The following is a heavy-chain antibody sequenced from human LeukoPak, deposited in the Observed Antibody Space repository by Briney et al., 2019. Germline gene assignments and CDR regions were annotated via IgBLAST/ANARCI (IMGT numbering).Heavy chain of an antibody. CDR2: IIPVFGTA. CDR1: GGTFSTYA. CDR3: ARDRVVGLGIDNAFDI. D-gene: IGHD2-15*01. Sequence: SVKVSCKASGGTFSTYAISWVRQAPGQGLEWMGGIIPVFGTANYAQRFQGRVTITADESTSTAYMELSSLRSEDTAVFYCARDRVVGLGIDNAFDIWGHGTMVTVSS. V-gene: IGHV1-69*01. J-gene: IGHJ3*02.